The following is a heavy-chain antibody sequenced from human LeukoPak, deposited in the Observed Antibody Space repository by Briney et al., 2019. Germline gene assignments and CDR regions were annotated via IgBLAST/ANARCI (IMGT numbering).Heavy chain of an antibody. Sequence: TGGSLRLSRAASGFTFSSYGMHWVRQAPGKGLEWVAVISYDGSNKYYADSVKGRFTISRDNSKNTLYLQMNSLRAEDTAVYYCAKASEFGTSSPYHYFDYWGQGTLVTVSS. V-gene: IGHV3-30*18. CDR1: GFTFSSYG. D-gene: IGHD2-2*01. CDR3: AKASEFGTSSPYHYFDY. J-gene: IGHJ4*02. CDR2: ISYDGSNK.